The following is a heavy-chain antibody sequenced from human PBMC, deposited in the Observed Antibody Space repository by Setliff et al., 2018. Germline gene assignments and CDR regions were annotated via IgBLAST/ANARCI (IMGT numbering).Heavy chain of an antibody. V-gene: IGHV1-69*13. CDR3: ARELRSPYWHLDS. CDR2: SIPILGAT. D-gene: IGHD3-16*01. J-gene: IGHJ5*01. Sequence: SVKVSCKSSGGTFSSSGITWVRQAPGQGLQWLGRSIPILGATNYVQNFQGRVTITADESTSTGYMELRSLRSDDTAVYYCARELRSPYWHLDSWGQGTQVTVSS. CDR1: GGTFSSSG.